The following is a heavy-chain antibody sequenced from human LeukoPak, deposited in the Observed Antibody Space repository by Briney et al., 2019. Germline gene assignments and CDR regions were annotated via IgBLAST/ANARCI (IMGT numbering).Heavy chain of an antibody. CDR2: IKQDGSEK. CDR3: ARDGVSDRAYFDY. D-gene: IGHD2-21*01. J-gene: IGHJ4*02. Sequence: GGSLRLSCAASGFTFSSYWMSWVRQAPGKGLEWVANIKQDGSEKYYVDSVKGRFTISRDNAKNSLYLQMNSLRAEDTAVYYCARDGVSDRAYFDYWGQGTLVTVSS. V-gene: IGHV3-7*01. CDR1: GFTFSSYW.